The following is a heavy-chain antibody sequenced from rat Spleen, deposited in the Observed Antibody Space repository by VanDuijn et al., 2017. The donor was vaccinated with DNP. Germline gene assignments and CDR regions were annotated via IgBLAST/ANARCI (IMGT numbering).Heavy chain of an antibody. CDR1: GFNFNDNW. CDR2: ISKDSSTI. CDR3: ARGPQYGGYSDYFDY. D-gene: IGHD1-11*01. V-gene: IGHV4-2*01. Sequence: EVKLVESGGGLVQPGRSLKLSCAASGFNFNDNWMGWVRQAPGKGLEWIGEISKDSSTIDYTPSLKDKFTISRDNVQNTLFLQVSKVGSAYTAIYYCARGPQYGGYSDYFDYWGQGVMVTVSS. J-gene: IGHJ2*01.